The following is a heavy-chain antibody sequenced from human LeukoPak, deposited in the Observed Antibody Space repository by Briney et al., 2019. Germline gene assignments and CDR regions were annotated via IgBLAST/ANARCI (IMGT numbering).Heavy chain of an antibody. D-gene: IGHD4-17*01. CDR1: GYSISSGYY. V-gene: IGHV4-38-2*02. CDR2: IYFSGTT. Sequence: SETLSLTCTVSGYSISSGYYWGWIRQPPGKGLEWIGRIYFSGTTYYNPSLKSRVTISIDTSKNQFSLKLNSVTAADTAVYYCARVGLYGDSRGAIQHWGQGTLVTVSS. J-gene: IGHJ1*01. CDR3: ARVGLYGDSRGAIQH.